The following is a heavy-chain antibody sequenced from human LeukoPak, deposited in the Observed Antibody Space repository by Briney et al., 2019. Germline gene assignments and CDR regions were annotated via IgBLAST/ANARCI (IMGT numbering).Heavy chain of an antibody. D-gene: IGHD3-22*01. CDR3: ARETMIVVVPDAFDI. CDR2: INAGNGNT. Sequence: ASVKVSCKASGYTFTSYAMHWVRQAPGQRLEWMGWINAGNGNTKYSQKFQGRVTITRDTSASTAYMELSSLRSEDTAVYYCARETMIVVVPDAFDIWGQGTKVTVSS. CDR1: GYTFTSYA. J-gene: IGHJ3*02. V-gene: IGHV1-3*01.